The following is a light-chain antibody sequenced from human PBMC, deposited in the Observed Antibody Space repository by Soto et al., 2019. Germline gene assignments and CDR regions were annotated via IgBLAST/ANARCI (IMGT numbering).Light chain of an antibody. CDR3: QQSYSTFET. Sequence: DIQMTQSPSSLSASVGDRVTITCRASQSISSYLNWYQQKPGKAPKLLIYAASSLQSGVPSRFSGSGSGTDFTLTISSLQPEDFATYYCQQSYSTFETFGQGTKVDIK. CDR2: AAS. V-gene: IGKV1-39*01. CDR1: QSISSY. J-gene: IGKJ1*01.